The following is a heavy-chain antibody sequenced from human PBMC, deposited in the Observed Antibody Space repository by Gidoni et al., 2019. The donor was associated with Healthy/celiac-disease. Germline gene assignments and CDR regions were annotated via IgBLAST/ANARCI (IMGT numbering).Heavy chain of an antibody. V-gene: IGHV4-31*03. CDR3: ARGYKGITMIVVVTFDY. CDR1: GASISSGGYY. D-gene: IGHD3-22*01. Sequence: QVQLQESVPGLVTPSQTLSLPCTVPGASISSGGYYWSWIRQHPGKGLEWIGYIYYSGSTYYNPSLKRRVTISVDTSKNQLSLKLSSVTAADTAVYYCARGYKGITMIVVVTFDYWGQRTLVTVSS. J-gene: IGHJ4*02. CDR2: IYYSGST.